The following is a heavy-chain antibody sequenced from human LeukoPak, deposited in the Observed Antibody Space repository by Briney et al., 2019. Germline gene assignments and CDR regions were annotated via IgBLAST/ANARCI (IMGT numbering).Heavy chain of an antibody. D-gene: IGHD6-19*01. CDR1: GDSVSSHRAT. V-gene: IGHV6-1*01. CDR2: TYYRSKWYS. Sequence: SQTLSLTCALSGDSVSSHRATWNWIRQSPSRGLEWLGRTYYRSKWYSDYAVSVKSRITINPDTSKNQFSLQLNSVTPEDTAVYYCARDPYSSGWLDYWGQGTLVTVSS. J-gene: IGHJ4*02. CDR3: ARDPYSSGWLDY.